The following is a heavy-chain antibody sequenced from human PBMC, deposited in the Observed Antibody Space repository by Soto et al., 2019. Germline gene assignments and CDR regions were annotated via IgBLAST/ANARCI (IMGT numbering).Heavy chain of an antibody. V-gene: IGHV3-23*01. D-gene: IGHD3-3*01. Sequence: EVQLLESGGGLVQPGGSLRLSCAASGFTFSSYAMSWVRQAPGQGLEWVSAISGSGGSTYYADSVKGRFTISRDNSKNTLYLQMNSLRAEDTAVYYCAKDRIFGVGALDYWGQGTLVTVSS. J-gene: IGHJ4*02. CDR2: ISGSGGST. CDR1: GFTFSSYA. CDR3: AKDRIFGVGALDY.